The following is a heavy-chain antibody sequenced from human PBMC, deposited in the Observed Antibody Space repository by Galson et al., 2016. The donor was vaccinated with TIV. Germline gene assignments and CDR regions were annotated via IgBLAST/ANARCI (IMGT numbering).Heavy chain of an antibody. CDR1: GYTFRNYG. D-gene: IGHD4/OR15-4a*01. Sequence: SVKVSCKASGYTFRNYGFSWVRQAPGQGLEWLGWISSYNGDTNYAHNLRGRLTMTTDASTTTAPMELRSLRSDDTAVYFCARDRVSMTMRLVVDYPYGMDVWGQGTTVTVSS. CDR3: ARDRVSMTMRLVVDYPYGMDV. J-gene: IGHJ6*02. CDR2: ISSYNGDT. V-gene: IGHV1-18*04.